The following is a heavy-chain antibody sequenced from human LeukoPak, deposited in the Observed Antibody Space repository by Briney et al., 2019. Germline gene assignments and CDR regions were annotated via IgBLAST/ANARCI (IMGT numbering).Heavy chain of an antibody. J-gene: IGHJ4*02. V-gene: IGHV1-69*05. CDR2: IIPIFGTA. D-gene: IGHD4-17*01. CDR3: AIGDDYGDQIGGV. Sequence: ASVKVSCKASGGTFSSYAISWVRQAPGQGLEWMGGIIPIFGTANYAQKFQGRVTITTDESTSTAYMELSSLRSEDTAVYYCAIGDDYGDQIGGVWGQGTLVTVSS. CDR1: GGTFSSYA.